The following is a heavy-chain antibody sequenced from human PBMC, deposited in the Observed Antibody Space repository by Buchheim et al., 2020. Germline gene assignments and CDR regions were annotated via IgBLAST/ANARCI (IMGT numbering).Heavy chain of an antibody. Sequence: QITLKESGPTLVKPTQTLTLTCTFSGFSLSTSGVGVGWIRQPPGKALEWLALIYWDDDKRYSPSLKSRLTITKDTSKNQVVLTMTNMDPVDTATYYCAHRRGWVRGVIRDQNWFDPWGQGTL. D-gene: IGHD3-10*01. CDR1: GFSLSTSGVG. CDR2: IYWDDDK. V-gene: IGHV2-5*02. CDR3: AHRRGWVRGVIRDQNWFDP. J-gene: IGHJ5*02.